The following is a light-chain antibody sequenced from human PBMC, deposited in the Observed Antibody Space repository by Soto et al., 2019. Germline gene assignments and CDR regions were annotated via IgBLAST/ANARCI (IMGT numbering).Light chain of an antibody. CDR3: QSYDISLSAYV. CDR1: SSNIGAGFD. Sequence: QSVLTQPPSVSGAPGQRVTISCTGSSSNIGAGFDVPWYQQLPRTAPKLLIYSNNNRPSGVPDRFSVSRSATSASLSITGLQAADEADDYCQSYDISLSAYVFGTGTKLTVL. CDR2: SNN. J-gene: IGLJ1*01. V-gene: IGLV1-40*01.